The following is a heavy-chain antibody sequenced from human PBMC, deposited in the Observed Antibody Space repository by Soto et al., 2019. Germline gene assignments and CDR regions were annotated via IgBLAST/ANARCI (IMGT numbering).Heavy chain of an antibody. J-gene: IGHJ4*02. Sequence: EVQLLESGGGLVQPGGSLRLSCAASRFTFSSSAMSWVRQAPGKGPEWVSAISANGGSTTYYADPVKGRFTISRDNSNNTLYLQLNSLRAEDTAVYYCAKGNVSRGYFDSWGQGTLVTVSS. D-gene: IGHD2-15*01. V-gene: IGHV3-23*01. CDR2: ISANGGSTT. CDR1: RFTFSSSA. CDR3: AKGNVSRGYFDS.